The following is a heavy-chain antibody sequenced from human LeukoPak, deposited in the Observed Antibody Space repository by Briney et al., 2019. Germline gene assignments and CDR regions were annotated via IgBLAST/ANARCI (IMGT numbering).Heavy chain of an antibody. V-gene: IGHV4-39*07. CDR2: IYYSGST. J-gene: IGHJ4*02. CDR1: GGSISSYY. CDR3: ARGVVITFGGAADY. Sequence: SETLSLTCTVSGGSISSYYWGWIRQPPGKGLEWIGSIYYSGSTYYNPSLKSRVTISVDTSKNQFSLKLNSVTAADTAVYYCARGVVITFGGAADYWGQGTLVTVSS. D-gene: IGHD3-16*01.